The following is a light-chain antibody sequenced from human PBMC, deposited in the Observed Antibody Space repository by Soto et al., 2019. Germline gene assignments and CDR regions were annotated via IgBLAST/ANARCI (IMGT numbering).Light chain of an antibody. Sequence: AIEITQPPSYLSASVGDRVTITCKASQDISSALDWYQQKTGKAPKLVIYHASSLESGVPSRFSGSGSGTDFTLTISSLQPEDFEPYYCQQFNNYPPTCGGGTKVDIK. J-gene: IGKJ4*01. CDR3: QQFNNYPPT. CDR2: HAS. V-gene: IGKV1D-13*01. CDR1: QDISSA.